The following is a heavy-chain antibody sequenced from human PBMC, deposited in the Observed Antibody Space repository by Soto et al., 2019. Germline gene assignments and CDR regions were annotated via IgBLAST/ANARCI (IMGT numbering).Heavy chain of an antibody. CDR1: GGSISSSSYY. Sequence: SETLSLTCTVSGGSISSSSYYWGWIRQPPGKGLELIGSIYFSGSTYYNPSLKSRVTISVDTSKNPFSLRLSSVTAADTAVYYCASGTGGKEDVWGQGTTVTVSS. J-gene: IGHJ6*02. V-gene: IGHV4-39*01. CDR3: ASGTGGKEDV. CDR2: IYFSGST. D-gene: IGHD2-8*02.